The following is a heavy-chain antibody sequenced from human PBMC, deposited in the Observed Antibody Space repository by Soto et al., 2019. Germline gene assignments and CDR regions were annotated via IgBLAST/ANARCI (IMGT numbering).Heavy chain of an antibody. Sequence: EVQLVESGGGLVQPGGSLRLSCAASGFTFSSYWMSWVRQAPGKGLEWVANIKQDGSEKYYVDSVKGRFTISRDNAKNSLYLQMNSLRAEDTAVYYCARAKAYRPGYYFDYWGQGTLVTVSS. CDR2: IKQDGSEK. J-gene: IGHJ4*02. D-gene: IGHD2-21*01. CDR3: ARAKAYRPGYYFDY. V-gene: IGHV3-7*03. CDR1: GFTFSSYW.